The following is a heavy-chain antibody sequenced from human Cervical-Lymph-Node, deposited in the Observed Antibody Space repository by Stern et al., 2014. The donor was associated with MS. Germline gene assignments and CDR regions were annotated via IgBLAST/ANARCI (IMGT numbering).Heavy chain of an antibody. CDR3: ARSSSPSPYYYYGMDV. CDR2: IWYDGSNK. CDR1: GFTFSSYG. D-gene: IGHD6-13*01. J-gene: IGHJ6*02. Sequence: VQLVESGGGVVQPGRSLRISCAASGFTFSSYGMHWVRPAPGKGLEWVAVIWYDGSNKYYADSVKGRFTISRDNSKNTLYLQMNSLRAEDTAVYYCARSSSPSPYYYYGMDVWGQGTTVTVSS. V-gene: IGHV3-33*01.